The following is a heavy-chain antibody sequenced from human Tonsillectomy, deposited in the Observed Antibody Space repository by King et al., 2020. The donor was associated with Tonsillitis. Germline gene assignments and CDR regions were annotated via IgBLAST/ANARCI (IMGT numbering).Heavy chain of an antibody. J-gene: IGHJ4*02. Sequence: VQLVESGGGLVKPGGSLRLSCAASGFTFRNAWMSWVRQAPGKGLEWVGRIKSRTDGGTTDYAAPVKGRFTISRDDSKTTLYLQMNSLKTEDTSVYYCTTYSNYELGDLYYFDYWGQGTLVTVSS. CDR3: TTYSNYELGDLYYFDY. CDR1: GFTFRNAW. CDR2: IKSRTDGGTT. D-gene: IGHD4-11*01. V-gene: IGHV3-15*01.